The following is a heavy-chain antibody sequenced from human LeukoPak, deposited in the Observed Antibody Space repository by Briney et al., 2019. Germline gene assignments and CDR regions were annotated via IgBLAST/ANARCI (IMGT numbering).Heavy chain of an antibody. CDR3: ARVGRFTNYYFDY. Sequence: SETLSLTCTVSGGSISSSSYYWGWIRQLPGKGLEWIGSIYYSGSTYYNPSLKSRVTISVDTSKNQFSLKLSSVTAADTAVYYCARVGRFTNYYFDYWGQGTLVTVSS. CDR1: GGSISSSSYY. CDR2: IYYSGST. J-gene: IGHJ4*02. V-gene: IGHV4-39*07. D-gene: IGHD1-7*01.